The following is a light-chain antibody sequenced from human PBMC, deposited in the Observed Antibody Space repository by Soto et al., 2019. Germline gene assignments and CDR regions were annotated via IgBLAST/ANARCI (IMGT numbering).Light chain of an antibody. Sequence: EIVLTQSPATMSLSPGERATLSCRACQSVSSYLAWYQQKPGQAPRLLIYDASNRATGIPARFSGSGSGTDFTLTISSLEPEDFAVYYCQQRSNWPPSITFGQGTRVEIK. CDR2: DAS. CDR1: QSVSSY. J-gene: IGKJ5*01. V-gene: IGKV3-11*01. CDR3: QQRSNWPPSIT.